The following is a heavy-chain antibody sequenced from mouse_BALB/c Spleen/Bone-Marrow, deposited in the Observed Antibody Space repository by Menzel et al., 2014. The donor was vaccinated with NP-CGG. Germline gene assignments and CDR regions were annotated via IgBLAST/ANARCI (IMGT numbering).Heavy chain of an antibody. V-gene: IGHV1-69*02. Sequence: VHLVESGTELVKPGAPVKLSYKASGYTFTSYWMNWVKQRPGRGLEWIGRIDPSDSETHYNQKFKDKATLTVDESSSTAYIQLSSLTSEDSAVYYCARDHFCYGNYEFVYWGQGTLVTVSA. D-gene: IGHD2-1*01. CDR1: GYTFTSYW. CDR3: ARDHFCYGNYEFVY. CDR2: IDPSDSET. J-gene: IGHJ3*01.